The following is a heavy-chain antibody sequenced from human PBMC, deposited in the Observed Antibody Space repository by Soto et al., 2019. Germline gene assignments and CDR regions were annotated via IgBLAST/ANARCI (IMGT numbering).Heavy chain of an antibody. CDR1: GYSFFSHW. Sequence: GESLKISCKGSGYSFFSHWIGWVRQMPGKGLEWVGITYPADSETRYSPSLQGQVTISVDKSINTAYLQWSSLKASDTAMYYCARRPWLSGYYDYWSQGTLVTVSS. V-gene: IGHV5-51*01. CDR2: TYPADSET. J-gene: IGHJ4*02. CDR3: ARRPWLSGYYDY. D-gene: IGHD3-22*01.